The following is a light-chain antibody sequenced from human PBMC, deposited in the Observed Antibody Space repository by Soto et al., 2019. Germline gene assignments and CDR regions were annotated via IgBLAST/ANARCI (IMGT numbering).Light chain of an antibody. V-gene: IGKV1-39*01. J-gene: IGKJ4*01. CDR3: QQYGSPPLT. CDR2: AAS. Sequence: DIQMTQSPSSLSASVGDRVTITCRASQSISSYLNWYQQKPGKAPKLLIYAASSLQSGVPSRFSGSGSGTDFTLTISSLQPEDFAVYYCQQYGSPPLTFGGGTKVDIK. CDR1: QSISSY.